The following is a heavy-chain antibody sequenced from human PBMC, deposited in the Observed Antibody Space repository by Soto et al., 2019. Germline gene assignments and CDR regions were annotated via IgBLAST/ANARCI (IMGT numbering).Heavy chain of an antibody. J-gene: IGHJ5*02. D-gene: IGHD6-19*01. Sequence: SETLSLTCTVSGGSISSYYWSWIRQPPGKGLEWIGYIYYSGSTNYNPSLKSRVTISVDTSKNQFSLKLSSVTAADTAVYYCARLGRYGDPVAGTPWFDPWGQGTLVTVSS. CDR1: GGSISSYY. CDR3: ARLGRYGDPVAGTPWFDP. V-gene: IGHV4-59*08. CDR2: IYYSGST.